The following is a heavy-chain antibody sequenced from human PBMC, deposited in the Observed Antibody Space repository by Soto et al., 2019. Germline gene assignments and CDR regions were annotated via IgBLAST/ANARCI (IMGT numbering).Heavy chain of an antibody. D-gene: IGHD1-26*01. CDR2: ISSSGSTI. Sequence: QVQLVESGGGLVKPGGSLRLSCAASGFPFSDFYMSWIRQAPGKGLEWVSYISSSGSTIYYTDSVKGRFTISRDNAKNSLYLQMNSLRAEDTAVYYCARAAVGRVGATLVRFYYNGMDVWGQGTTVTVSS. CDR3: ARAAVGRVGATLVRFYYNGMDV. J-gene: IGHJ6*02. V-gene: IGHV3-11*01. CDR1: GFPFSDFY.